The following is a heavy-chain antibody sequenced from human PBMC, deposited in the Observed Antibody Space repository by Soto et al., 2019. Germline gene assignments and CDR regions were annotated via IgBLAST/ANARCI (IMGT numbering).Heavy chain of an antibody. CDR2: IYSGGST. J-gene: IGHJ6*03. V-gene: IGHV3-66*01. D-gene: IGHD6-6*01. CDR3: ARVDSSSALYYYYYMDV. Sequence: EVQLVESGGGLVQPGGSLRLSCAASGFTVSSNYMSWVHQAPGKGLEWVSVIYSGGSTYYADSVKGRFTISRDNSKNTLYLQMNSLRAEDTTVYYCARVDSSSALYYYYYMDVWGKGTTVTVSS. CDR1: GFTVSSNY.